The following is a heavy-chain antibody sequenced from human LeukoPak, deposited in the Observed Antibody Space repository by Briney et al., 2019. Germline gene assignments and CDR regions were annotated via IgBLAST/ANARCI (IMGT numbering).Heavy chain of an antibody. CDR2: IYSGSST. V-gene: IGHV3-53*05. CDR1: GFTVGTNY. J-gene: IGHJ4*02. D-gene: IGHD3-10*01. CDR3: AKSGDYYGSGSYSVDY. Sequence: GGSLRLSCAASGFTVGTNYMSWVRQAPGKGLEWVSLIYSGSSTYYANSVKGRFTISRDNSKNTLYLQMNSLRAEDTAVYYCAKSGDYYGSGSYSVDYWGQGTLVTVSS.